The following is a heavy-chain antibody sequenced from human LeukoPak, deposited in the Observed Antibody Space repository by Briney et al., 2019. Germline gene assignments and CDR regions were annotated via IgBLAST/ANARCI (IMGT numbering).Heavy chain of an antibody. CDR1: GFTFSSYS. CDR2: ISSSSSYI. V-gene: IGHV3-21*01. Sequence: GGSLRLSCAASGFTFSSYSMNWVRQAPGKGLEWVSSISSSSSYIYYADSVKGRFTISRDNAKNSLYLQMNSLRAKDTAVYYCARQRVTGTLNDAFDIWGQGTMVTVSS. CDR3: ARQRVTGTLNDAFDI. J-gene: IGHJ3*02. D-gene: IGHD1-14*01.